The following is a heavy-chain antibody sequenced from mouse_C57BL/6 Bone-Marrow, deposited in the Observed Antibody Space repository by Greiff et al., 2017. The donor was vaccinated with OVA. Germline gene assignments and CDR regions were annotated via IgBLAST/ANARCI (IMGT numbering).Heavy chain of an antibody. J-gene: IGHJ4*01. V-gene: IGHV1-69*01. CDR1: GYTFTSYW. CDR2: IDPSDSYT. CDR3: ALYYGSSYEAMDY. Sequence: QVQLQQSGAELVMPGASVKLSCKASGYTFTSYWMHWVKQRPGQGLEWIGEIDPSDSYTNYNQKFKGKSTLTVDKSSSTAYMQLSSLTSEDSAVYYCALYYGSSYEAMDYWGQGTSVTVSS. D-gene: IGHD1-1*01.